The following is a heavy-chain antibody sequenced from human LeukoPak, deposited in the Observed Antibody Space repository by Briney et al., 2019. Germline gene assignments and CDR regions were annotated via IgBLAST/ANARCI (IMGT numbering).Heavy chain of an antibody. J-gene: IGHJ1*01. V-gene: IGHV1-2*02. D-gene: IGHD3-3*02. CDR2: THPNSGGT. Sequence: ASVKVSCKASGYTFTGYYLHWVRQAPGQGLEWMGWTHPNSGGTNYAQKFQGRVTMTRDTSISTAYMELSSLRSDDTAVYFCARLALAPGWGQGTLVTVSS. CDR1: GYTFTGYY. CDR3: ARLALAPG.